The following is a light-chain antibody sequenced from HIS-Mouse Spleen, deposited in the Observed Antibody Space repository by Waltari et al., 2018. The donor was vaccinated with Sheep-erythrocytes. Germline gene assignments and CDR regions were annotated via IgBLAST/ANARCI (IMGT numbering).Light chain of an antibody. CDR2: AAS. J-gene: IGKJ2*01. V-gene: IGKV1-9*01. Sequence: DIQLTQSPSFLSASVGDRVTITFRASQGISSYLAWYQQKPGKAPKLLIYAASTLQSGFPSRFSGSGSGTEFTLTISSLQPEDFATYYCEQLNSYPHTFGQGTKLEIK. CDR1: QGISSY. CDR3: EQLNSYPHT.